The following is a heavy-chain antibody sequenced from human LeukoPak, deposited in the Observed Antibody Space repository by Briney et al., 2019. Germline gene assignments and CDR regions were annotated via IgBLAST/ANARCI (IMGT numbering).Heavy chain of an antibody. Sequence: ASVKVSCKASGYTFTSYGISWVRQAPGQGLEWMGWISAYNGNTNYAQKLQGRVTMTTDTSTSTAYVELRSLRSDDTAVYYCARDGARNIVATILPLDYWGQGTLVTVSS. CDR1: GYTFTSYG. D-gene: IGHD5-12*01. V-gene: IGHV1-18*01. CDR3: ARDGARNIVATILPLDY. CDR2: ISAYNGNT. J-gene: IGHJ4*02.